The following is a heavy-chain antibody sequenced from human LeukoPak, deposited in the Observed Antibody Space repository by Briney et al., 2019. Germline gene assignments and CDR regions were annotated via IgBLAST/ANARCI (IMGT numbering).Heavy chain of an antibody. CDR1: GFTFSSYG. J-gene: IGHJ4*02. V-gene: IGHV3-30*02. CDR2: IRYDGSNK. D-gene: IGHD1-26*01. CDR3: AKEPEIVGATPPFDY. Sequence: GGSLRLSCAASGFTFSSYGMHWVRQAPGKGLEWVAFIRYDGSNKYYADSVKGRFTISRDNSKNTLYLQMNSLRAEDTAVYYCAKEPEIVGATPPFDYWGQGTLVTVSS.